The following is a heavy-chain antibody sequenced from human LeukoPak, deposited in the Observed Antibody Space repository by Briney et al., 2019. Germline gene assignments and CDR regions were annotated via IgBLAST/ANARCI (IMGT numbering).Heavy chain of an antibody. CDR3: GRWGVNTGLDR. CDR2: IRPDGSGK. D-gene: IGHD3-10*01. Sequence: GGSLRLSCAASGFTFSNYWMGWVRQAPGKGLEWVANIRPDGSGKYYVDSVKGRFTISRDNGQNSLYLQMSSLRAEDSAVFYCGRWGVNTGLDRWGQGTLVTVSS. J-gene: IGHJ5*02. V-gene: IGHV3-7*01. CDR1: GFTFSNYW.